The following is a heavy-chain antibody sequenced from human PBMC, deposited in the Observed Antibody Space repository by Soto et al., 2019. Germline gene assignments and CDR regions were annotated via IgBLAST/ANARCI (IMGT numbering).Heavy chain of an antibody. CDR1: GYTFTGYY. CDR3: ARYQIDRTPYRGAFDI. D-gene: IGHD2-2*01. Sequence: QVQLVQSGAEVKKPGASVKVSCKSSGYTFTGYYMHWVRQAPGQGLEWMGWINPNSGGTNYAQKFQGWVTMTRDTSISTAYMELSRLRSDATAVYYCARYQIDRTPYRGAFDIWGQGTMVTVSS. J-gene: IGHJ3*02. V-gene: IGHV1-2*04. CDR2: INPNSGGT.